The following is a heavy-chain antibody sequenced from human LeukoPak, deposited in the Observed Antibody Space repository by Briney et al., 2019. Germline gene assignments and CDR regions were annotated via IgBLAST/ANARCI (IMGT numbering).Heavy chain of an antibody. J-gene: IGHJ4*02. Sequence: ASVKVSCKASGGTFSSYAISWVRQAPGQGLEWMGRIIPILGIANYAQKFQGRVTITADKSTSTAYMELSSLRSEDTAVYYCARLKDSSGWYTTGPLDYWGQGTLVTVSS. CDR1: GGTFSSYA. CDR3: ARLKDSSGWYTTGPLDY. D-gene: IGHD6-19*01. CDR2: IIPILGIA. V-gene: IGHV1-69*04.